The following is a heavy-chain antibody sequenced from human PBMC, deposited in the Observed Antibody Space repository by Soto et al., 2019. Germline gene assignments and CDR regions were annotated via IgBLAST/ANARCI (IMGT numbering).Heavy chain of an antibody. CDR3: ARDPTADYYYYGMDV. CDR2: IYYSGST. J-gene: IGHJ6*02. CDR1: GCSICSGGYY. D-gene: IGHD2-2*01. Sequence: SETLSLTCTVSGCSICSGGYYWSWIRQHPGKGLEWIGYIYYSGSTYYNPSLKSRVTISVDTSKNQFSLKLSSVTAADTAVYYCARDPTADYYYYGMDVWGQGTTVTVSS. V-gene: IGHV4-30-4*08.